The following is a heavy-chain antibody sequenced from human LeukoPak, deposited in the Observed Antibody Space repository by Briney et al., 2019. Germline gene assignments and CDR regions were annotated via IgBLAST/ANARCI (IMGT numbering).Heavy chain of an antibody. CDR2: ISYDGSNT. CDR3: ARDSRPYSYYFYAMDA. D-gene: IGHD4-11*01. Sequence: GGSLRLSCAASGFTFSSYSMNWVRQAPGKGPEWVAVISYDGSNTYYVDSVKGRFAISRDNSKSTVYLQMNSLRPEDTAVYYCARDSRPYSYYFYAMDAWGQGTTVTVSS. CDR1: GFTFSSYS. V-gene: IGHV3-30*09. J-gene: IGHJ6*02.